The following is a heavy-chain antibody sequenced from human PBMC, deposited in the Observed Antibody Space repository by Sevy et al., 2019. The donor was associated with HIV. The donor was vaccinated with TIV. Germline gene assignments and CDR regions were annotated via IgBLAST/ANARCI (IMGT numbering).Heavy chain of an antibody. J-gene: IGHJ4*02. CDR2: IYSGGST. CDR3: AREYYYDSSGSEYYFDY. V-gene: IGHV3-53*01. D-gene: IGHD3-22*01. CDR1: GFTVSSNY. Sequence: GGSLRLSCAASGFTVSSNYMSWVRQAPGKGLEWVSVIYSGGSTYYADSVKGRFTNSRDNSKNTLYLQMNSLRAEDTAVYYCAREYYYDSSGSEYYFDYWGQGTLVTVSS.